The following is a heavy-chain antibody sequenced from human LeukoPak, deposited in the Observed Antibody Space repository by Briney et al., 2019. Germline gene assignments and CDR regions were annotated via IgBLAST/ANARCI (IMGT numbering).Heavy chain of an antibody. CDR3: ARLGWEPNP. D-gene: IGHD1-26*01. CDR2: IYYSGST. Sequence: TSETLSLTCTVSGGSISSSSYYWGWIRQPPGKGLEWIGSIYYSGSTYYNPSLKSRVTISVDTSKNQFSLKLSSVTAADTAVYYCARLGWEPNPWGQGTLVTVSS. CDR1: GGSISSSSYY. J-gene: IGHJ5*02. V-gene: IGHV4-39*01.